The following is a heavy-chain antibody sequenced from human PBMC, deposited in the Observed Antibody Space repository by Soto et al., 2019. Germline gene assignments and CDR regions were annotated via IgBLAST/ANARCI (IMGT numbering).Heavy chain of an antibody. CDR3: AKVLGSRGPFDY. J-gene: IGHJ4*02. CDR1: GFTFSSYS. V-gene: IGHV3-21*04. CDR2: ISSSSSYI. D-gene: IGHD2-15*01. Sequence: GGSLRLSCAASGFTFSSYSMNWVRQAPGKGLEWVSSISSSSSYIYYADSVKGRFTISRDNSKNTLYLQMNSLRAEDTAVYYCAKVLGSRGPFDYWGQGTLVTVSS.